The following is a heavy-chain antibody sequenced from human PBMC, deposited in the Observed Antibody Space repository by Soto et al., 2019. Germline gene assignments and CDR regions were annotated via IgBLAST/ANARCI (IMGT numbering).Heavy chain of an antibody. D-gene: IGHD6-13*01. Sequence: GGSLRLSCAASGFTFSSYWMSWVRQAPGKGLEWVANIKQDGSEKYYVDSVKGRFTISRDNAKNSLYLQMNSLRAEDTAVYDCAREYSSYYYYYGMDVWGQGTTVTVSS. CDR2: IKQDGSEK. CDR1: GFTFSSYW. V-gene: IGHV3-7*01. J-gene: IGHJ6*02. CDR3: AREYSSYYYYYGMDV.